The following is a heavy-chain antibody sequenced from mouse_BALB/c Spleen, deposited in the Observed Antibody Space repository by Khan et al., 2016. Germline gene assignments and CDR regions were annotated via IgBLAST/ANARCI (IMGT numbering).Heavy chain of an antibody. CDR2: IDPANGNT. J-gene: IGHJ3*01. CDR3: ARSPYDYDVGFAY. D-gene: IGHD2-4*01. V-gene: IGHV14-3*02. Sequence: KPEQGLEWFGRIDPANGNTKYDPQFQGKATITADTSSNTAYLQLSSLTSEDTAVYYCARSPYDYDVGFAYWGQGTLVTVSA.